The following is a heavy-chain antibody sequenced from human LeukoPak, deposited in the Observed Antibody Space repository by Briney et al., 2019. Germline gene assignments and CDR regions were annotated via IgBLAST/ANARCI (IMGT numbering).Heavy chain of an antibody. CDR1: GGSISSYY. Sequence: PSETLSLTCTVSGGSISSYYWSWIRQPAGKGLEWIGRIYTSGSTNYNPSLKSRVTMSVDTSKNQFSLKLSSVTAADTAVYCCAREHSYGLYYYYYGMDVWGQGTTVTVSS. CDR3: AREHSYGLYYYYYGMDV. D-gene: IGHD5-18*01. J-gene: IGHJ6*02. V-gene: IGHV4-4*07. CDR2: IYTSGST.